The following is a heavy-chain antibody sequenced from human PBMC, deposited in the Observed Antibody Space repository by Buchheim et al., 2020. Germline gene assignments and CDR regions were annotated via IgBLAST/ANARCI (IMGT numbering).Heavy chain of an antibody. Sequence: VHLAESGGGLVQPGGSVRLSCAASGFTFGRFWMSWVRQPPGKGLEWVANINQDGTEKYYVDSVEGRFTISRDNARNSLFLEMMSLRVEDTAVYFCGKAGGPGTVDYWGQGNL. CDR3: GKAGGPGTVDY. J-gene: IGHJ4*02. V-gene: IGHV3-7*01. CDR1: GFTFGRFW. D-gene: IGHD6-13*01. CDR2: INQDGTEK.